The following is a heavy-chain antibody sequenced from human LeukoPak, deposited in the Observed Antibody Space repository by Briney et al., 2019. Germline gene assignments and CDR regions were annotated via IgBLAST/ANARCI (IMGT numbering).Heavy chain of an antibody. V-gene: IGHV3-9*01. CDR2: ISWNSGSI. D-gene: IGHD3-22*01. CDR1: GFTFDDYA. CDR3: AKLFGRDDSSGYYYGPFDI. J-gene: IGHJ3*02. Sequence: GGSLRLSCAASGFTFDDYAMHWVRQAPGKGLEWVSGISWNSGSIGYADSVKGRFTISRDNAKNSLYLQMNSLRAEDTALYYCAKLFGRDDSSGYYYGPFDIRGQGTMVTVSS.